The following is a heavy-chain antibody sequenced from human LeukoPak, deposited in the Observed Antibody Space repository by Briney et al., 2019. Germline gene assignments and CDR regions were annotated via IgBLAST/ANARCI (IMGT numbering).Heavy chain of an antibody. D-gene: IGHD3-10*01. V-gene: IGHV4-59*01. CDR1: GGSISSYY. Sequence: PSETLSLTCTVSGGSISSYYWSWIRQPPGKGLEWGGYIYYSGSTNYNTSLKSRVTISVDTSKNQFSLKLSSVTGADTAVYYCARVGDKFDYWGTGTLVTVSS. CDR3: ARVGDKFDY. J-gene: IGHJ4*02. CDR2: IYYSGST.